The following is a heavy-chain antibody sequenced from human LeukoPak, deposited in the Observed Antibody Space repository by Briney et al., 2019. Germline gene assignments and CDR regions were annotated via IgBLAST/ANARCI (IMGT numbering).Heavy chain of an antibody. Sequence: GGSLRLSCAASGFTFSSYAMSWVRQAPGKGLEWVSTISSSGGSTYYADSVKGRFTISRDNSKNTPYLQMNSLRAEDTAVYYCATQYTTPVYRYFDYWGQGTLVTVSS. CDR3: ATQYTTPVYRYFDY. V-gene: IGHV3-23*01. CDR1: GFTFSSYA. J-gene: IGHJ4*02. D-gene: IGHD5-12*01. CDR2: ISSSGGST.